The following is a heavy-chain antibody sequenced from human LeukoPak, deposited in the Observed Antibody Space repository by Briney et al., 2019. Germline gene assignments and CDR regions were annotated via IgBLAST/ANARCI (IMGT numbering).Heavy chain of an antibody. CDR2: ISSSSSYI. Sequence: GGSLRLSCAASGCTFSSYSMNWVRQAPGKGPEWVSSISSSSSYIYYADSVKGRFTMSRDNAKNSLYLQMNSLRAEVTAVYYCASGIYDFWSGSNDAFDIWGQGTMVTVSS. CDR3: ASGIYDFWSGSNDAFDI. CDR1: GCTFSSYS. V-gene: IGHV3-21*01. J-gene: IGHJ3*02. D-gene: IGHD3-3*01.